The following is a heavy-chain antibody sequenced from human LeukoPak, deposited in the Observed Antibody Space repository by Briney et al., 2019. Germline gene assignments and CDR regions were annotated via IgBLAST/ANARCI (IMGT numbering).Heavy chain of an antibody. V-gene: IGHV1-69*13. CDR1: GGTFSSYA. J-gene: IGHJ6*02. D-gene: IGHD1-1*01. CDR2: IIPIFGTA. Sequence: GASVKVSCKASGGTFSSYAISWVRQAPGQGLEWMGGIIPIFGTANYAQKSQGRVTITADESTSTAYMELSSLRSEDTAVYYCARRTTYYYYGMDVWGQGTTVTVSS. CDR3: ARRTTYYYYGMDV.